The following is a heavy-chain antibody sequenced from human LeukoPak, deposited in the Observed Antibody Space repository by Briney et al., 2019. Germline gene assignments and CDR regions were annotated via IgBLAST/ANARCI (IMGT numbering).Heavy chain of an antibody. CDR3: ARARSSVTTVTTPGY. J-gene: IGHJ4*02. V-gene: IGHV1-46*01. D-gene: IGHD4-17*01. Sequence: GASVKVTCKASGYTFTSYYMHWLRQAPGQGLEWMGIINPSGGSTSYAQKFQGRVTMTRDTSTSTVYMELSSLRSEDTAVYYCARARSSVTTVTTPGYWGQGTLVTVSS. CDR2: INPSGGST. CDR1: GYTFTSYY.